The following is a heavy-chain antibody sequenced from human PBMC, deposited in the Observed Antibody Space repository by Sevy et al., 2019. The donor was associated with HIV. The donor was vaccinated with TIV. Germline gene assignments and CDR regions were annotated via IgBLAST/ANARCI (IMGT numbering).Heavy chain of an antibody. CDR2: ISGSDGST. CDR1: RFTFSTYA. D-gene: IGHD1-26*01. Sequence: GGSLRLSCAASRFTFSTYAMSWVRQAPGKGLEWVSVISGSDGSTYYAYSVKGRFTISRDNSKNTLYLQMNSLRAEDTAVYYCAKDREVGAKTGGDAFDIWGQGTTVTVSS. V-gene: IGHV3-23*01. J-gene: IGHJ3*02. CDR3: AKDREVGAKTGGDAFDI.